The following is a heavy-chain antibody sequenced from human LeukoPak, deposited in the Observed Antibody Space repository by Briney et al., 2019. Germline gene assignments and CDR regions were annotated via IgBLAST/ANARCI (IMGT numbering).Heavy chain of an antibody. J-gene: IGHJ4*02. D-gene: IGHD4-11*01. V-gene: IGHV3-23*01. CDR2: ISSSGGST. Sequence: PGGSLRLSCAASGFTFSSYAMSWVRQAPGKGLEWVSHISSSGGSTYYADSVKGHLTISRDNSKNTLYLQMNSLRAEDTAVYYCAKRSDYRTFDYWGQGTLVTVSS. CDR3: AKRSDYRTFDY. CDR1: GFTFSSYA.